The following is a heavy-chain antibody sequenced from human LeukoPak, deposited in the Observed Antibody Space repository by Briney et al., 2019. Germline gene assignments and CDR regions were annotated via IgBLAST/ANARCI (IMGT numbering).Heavy chain of an antibody. CDR3: ARWYYYETSGLYYGSFDN. V-gene: IGHV3-23*01. Sequence: PGGSLRLSCTVSGFTVSSNSMSWVRQAPGRGLQWVSVIIGSGSSTYYADSVKGRFTISRDNARNTLYLQMNSLRAEDTAVYYCARWYYYETSGLYYGSFDNWGQGTLVTVSS. D-gene: IGHD3-22*01. J-gene: IGHJ5*02. CDR2: IIGSGSST. CDR1: GFTVSSNS.